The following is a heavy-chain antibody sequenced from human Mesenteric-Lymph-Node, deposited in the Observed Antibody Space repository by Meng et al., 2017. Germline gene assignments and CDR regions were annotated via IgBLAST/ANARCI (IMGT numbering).Heavy chain of an antibody. CDR2: IYYSGST. J-gene: IGHJ2*01. CDR1: CGSISSGDYY. V-gene: IGHV4-30-4*01. CDR3: ARGYYDSSGYGYWYFDL. D-gene: IGHD3-22*01. Sequence: QVEAQESGPGLVKPTQTLSLTCTVSCGSISSGDYYWSWIRQPPGKGLEWIGYIYYSGSTYYNPSLKSRVTISVDTSKNQFSLKLSSVTAADTAVYYCARGYYDSSGYGYWYFDLWGRGTLVTVSS.